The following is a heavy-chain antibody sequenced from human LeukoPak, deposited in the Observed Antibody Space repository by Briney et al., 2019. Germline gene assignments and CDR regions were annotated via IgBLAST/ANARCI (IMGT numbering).Heavy chain of an antibody. Sequence: ASVKVSCKASGYTFTSYYMHWVRQAPGQGLEWMGIINPSGGSTSYAQKFQGRVTMTRDTSISTAYMELSRLRSDDTAVYYCARNGAGSLYYYYYYMDVWGKGTTVTISS. J-gene: IGHJ6*03. CDR3: ARNGAGSLYYYYYYMDV. CDR2: INPSGGST. D-gene: IGHD3-10*01. CDR1: GYTFTSYY. V-gene: IGHV1-46*01.